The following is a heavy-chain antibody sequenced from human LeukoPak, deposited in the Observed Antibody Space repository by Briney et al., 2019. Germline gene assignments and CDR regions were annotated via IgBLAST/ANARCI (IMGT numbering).Heavy chain of an antibody. CDR1: GFTVSSNY. D-gene: IGHD4-17*01. CDR2: IYRSGST. Sequence: GGSLRLSCAASGFTVSSNYINWVRQAPGKGLEWVSVIYRSGSTYYADSVKGRFTISRHDSKNTVYLQMNSLRAEDTAVYYCARQDCGDYYYYGMDVWGQGTTVTVSS. CDR3: ARQDCGDYYYYGMDV. V-gene: IGHV3-53*04. J-gene: IGHJ6*02.